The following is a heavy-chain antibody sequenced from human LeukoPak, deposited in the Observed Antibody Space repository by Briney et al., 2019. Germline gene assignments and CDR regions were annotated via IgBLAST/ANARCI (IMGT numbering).Heavy chain of an antibody. D-gene: IGHD3-3*01. V-gene: IGHV5-51*01. CDR2: IYPGDSDT. J-gene: IGHJ3*02. CDR3: ARLTRAAGDAFDI. Sequence: GESLKISCKGSGYIFTSYWIGWVRQMPGKGLEWMGIIYPGDSDTRYSPSFQGQVTTSADKSISTAYLQWSSLKASDTAMYYCARLTRAAGDAFDIWGQGTMATVSS. CDR1: GYIFTSYW.